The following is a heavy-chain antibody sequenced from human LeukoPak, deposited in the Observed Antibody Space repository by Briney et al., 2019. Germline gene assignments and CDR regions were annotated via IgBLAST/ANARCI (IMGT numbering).Heavy chain of an antibody. V-gene: IGHV1-46*01. D-gene: IGHD2-21*01. CDR2: MNTSGGSI. CDR1: GYTTVHYY. J-gene: IGHJ1*01. CDR3: ARDESTSIFWW. Sequence: GAPVKGSCNHSGYTTVHYYMRLVRQAPGQGLELIGIMNTSGGSISYAQKFHRRVTTTRGTSTSTVYMELSRLRPEATDVYSCARDESTSIFWWWSQGTLVTASS.